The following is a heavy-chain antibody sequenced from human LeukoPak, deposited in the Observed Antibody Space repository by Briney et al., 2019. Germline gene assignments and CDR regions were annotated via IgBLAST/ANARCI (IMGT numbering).Heavy chain of an antibody. CDR1: GGSFSGYY. J-gene: IGHJ6*02. V-gene: IGHV4-34*01. CDR2: INHSGST. CDR3: ASLSSRYYDFWSGPSMDV. D-gene: IGHD3-3*01. Sequence: SETLSLTCAVYGGSFSGYYWSWIRQPPGKGLEWIGEINHSGSTNYNPSLKSRVTISVDTSKNQFSLKLSSVTAADTAVYYCASLSSRYYDFWSGPSMDVWGQGTTVTVSS.